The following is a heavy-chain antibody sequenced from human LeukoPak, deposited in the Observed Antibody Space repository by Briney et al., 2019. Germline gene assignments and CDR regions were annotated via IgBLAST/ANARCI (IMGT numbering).Heavy chain of an antibody. CDR1: GFTFSSYS. J-gene: IGHJ4*02. CDR2: ISSSSSTI. Sequence: QAGGSLRLSCAASGFTFSSYSMNWVRQATGKGLEWVSYISSSSSTIYYADSVKGRFTISRDNAKNSLYLQMNSLRAEDTAVYYCARGPHYYDSSGGGVDFDYWGQGTLVTVSS. CDR3: ARGPHYYDSSGGGVDFDY. V-gene: IGHV3-48*01. D-gene: IGHD3-22*01.